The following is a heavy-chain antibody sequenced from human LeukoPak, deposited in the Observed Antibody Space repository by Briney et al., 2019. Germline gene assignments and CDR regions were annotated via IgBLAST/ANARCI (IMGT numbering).Heavy chain of an antibody. J-gene: IGHJ4*02. V-gene: IGHV4-34*01. Sequence: SETLSLTCAVYGGSFSGYFWTWIRQPPGKGLEWIGEINHGGSTNYNPSLKSRVTVSVDTSKNHFSLKLSSLTAADTAVYYCARGPPLTYDGSGYYFFDYWGQGTLVTVSS. CDR2: INHGGST. CDR1: GGSFSGYF. D-gene: IGHD3-22*01. CDR3: ARGPPLTYDGSGYYFFDY.